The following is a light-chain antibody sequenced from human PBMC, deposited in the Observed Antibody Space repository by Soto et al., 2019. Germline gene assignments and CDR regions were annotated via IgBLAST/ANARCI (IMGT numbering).Light chain of an antibody. CDR2: ENN. V-gene: IGLV1-51*02. Sequence: QSVLTQPPSVSAAPGQKVTISCSGSSSNIGNDYVSWYQQFPGTAPKLLIFENNKRPSGIPDRFSGSKSGTSATLGITGLQTGDEADYYCGTWDNSLSAGVFGGGTKLTVL. CDR1: SSNIGNDY. CDR3: GTWDNSLSAGV. J-gene: IGLJ3*02.